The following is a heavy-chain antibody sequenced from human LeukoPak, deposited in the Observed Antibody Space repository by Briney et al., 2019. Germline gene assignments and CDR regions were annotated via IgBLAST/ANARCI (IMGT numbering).Heavy chain of an antibody. CDR1: GFPFSDYG. Sequence: PGTSLRLSCAASGFPFSDYGMYWVRQAPGKGLEWLAVISHDGSNKYYADSVKGRITISRDNSKNTVSLQMSSLRAEDTALYYCAKGSGNGYGSGPFDYWGQGTLVTVSS. V-gene: IGHV3-30*18. D-gene: IGHD3-10*01. CDR3: AKGSGNGYGSGPFDY. J-gene: IGHJ4*02. CDR2: ISHDGSNK.